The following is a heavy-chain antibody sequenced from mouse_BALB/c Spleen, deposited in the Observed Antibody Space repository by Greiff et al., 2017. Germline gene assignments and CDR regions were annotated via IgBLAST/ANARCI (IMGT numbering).Heavy chain of an antibody. D-gene: IGHD4-1*01. CDR2: IDPENGNT. V-gene: IGHV14-1*02. Sequence: EVKLQESGAELVRPGALVKLSCKASGFNIKDYYMHWVKQRPEQGLEWIGWIDPENGNTIYDPKFQGKASITADTSSNTAYLQLSSLTSEDTAVYYCARGGPELTGDYGGQGTTLTVSS. CDR1: GFNIKDYY. CDR3: ARGGPELTGDY. J-gene: IGHJ2*01.